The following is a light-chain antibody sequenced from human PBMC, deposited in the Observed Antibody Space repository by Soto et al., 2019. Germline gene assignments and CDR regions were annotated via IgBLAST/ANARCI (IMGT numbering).Light chain of an antibody. Sequence: EIVLTQSPGTLSLSPGERATLSCRASQSVSSNCIAWYQQKAGQAPRLLIFCASSRATGIPDRFSASGSGTDFSLTNSGLEPEACDVYYCQQYGSSLITFGQGTRLEIK. V-gene: IGKV3-20*01. J-gene: IGKJ5*01. CDR2: CAS. CDR1: QSVSSNC. CDR3: QQYGSSLIT.